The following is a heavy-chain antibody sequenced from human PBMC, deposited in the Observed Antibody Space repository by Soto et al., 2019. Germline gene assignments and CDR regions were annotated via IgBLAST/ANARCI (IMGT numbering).Heavy chain of an antibody. CDR1: GYTFTSYD. CDR2: MNPNSGNT. V-gene: IGHV1-8*01. J-gene: IGHJ5*02. Sequence: QVQLVQSGAEVKKPGASVKVSCKASGYTFTSYDINWVRQATGQGLEWMGWMNPNSGNTGYAQKCQGRVTMTRNTSISTAYMELSSLRSEDTAVYYCARGVFGYSSSSAGGWFDPWGQGTLVTVSS. CDR3: ARGVFGYSSSSAGGWFDP. D-gene: IGHD6-6*01.